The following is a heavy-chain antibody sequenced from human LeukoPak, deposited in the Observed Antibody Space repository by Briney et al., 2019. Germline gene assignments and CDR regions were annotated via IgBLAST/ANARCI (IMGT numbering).Heavy chain of an antibody. CDR3: ARDKRGLGEFDAFDI. V-gene: IGHV1-46*01. D-gene: IGHD3-16*01. CDR1: GYTFTSYY. J-gene: IGHJ3*02. CDR2: INPSGGST. Sequence: ASVKVSCKASGYTFTSYYMHWVRQAPGQGLEWMGIINPSGGSTSYAQKFQGRVTMTRDMSTSIVYMEVSSLRSEDTAMYYCARDKRGLGEFDAFDIWGQGTMVTVSS.